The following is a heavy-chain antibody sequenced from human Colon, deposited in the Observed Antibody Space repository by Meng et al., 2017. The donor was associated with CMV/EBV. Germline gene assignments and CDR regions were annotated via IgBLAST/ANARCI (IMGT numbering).Heavy chain of an antibody. CDR1: GFTFSDYW. CDR3: ARQHYSGTSGMDKYYFDF. J-gene: IGHJ4*02. Sequence: GGSLRLSCAASGFTFSDYWMSWVRQAPGKGLEWVANIKPDESEKYFVDSVKGRFIISRDNAKNSLYLQMNSLRAEDTAVYFCARQHYSGTSGMDKYYFDFWGQGTLVTVSS. D-gene: IGHD5-12*01. CDR2: IKPDESEK. V-gene: IGHV3-7*01.